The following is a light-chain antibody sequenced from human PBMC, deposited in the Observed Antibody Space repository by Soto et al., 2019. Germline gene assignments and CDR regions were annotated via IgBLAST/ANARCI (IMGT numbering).Light chain of an antibody. V-gene: IGKV1-8*01. J-gene: IGKJ1*01. CDR2: GAS. CDR1: QGISSY. CDR3: QQHNGYSERM. Sequence: AIRMTQSPSSLSASTGDRVTITCRASQGISSYLAWYQQKPGKAPKLLIYGASSLASGVPSRFSGSGSGTEFTLTISSLQPDDFATYYCQQHNGYSERMFGQGTKVDIK.